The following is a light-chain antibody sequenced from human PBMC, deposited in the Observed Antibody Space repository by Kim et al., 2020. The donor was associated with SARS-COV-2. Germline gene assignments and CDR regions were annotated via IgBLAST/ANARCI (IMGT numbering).Light chain of an antibody. CDR2: ADV. V-gene: IGLV1-40*01. CDR3: QSFDNSLSSWV. Sequence: QPVSILCTGGFSSIGAVFDVHWYHVGPLTAPKLLNHADVNRPCGLPDRISGSKAGTSASLSISGLQTEDEADYYCQSFDNSLSSWVFGGGTQLTV. CDR1: FSSIGAVFD. J-gene: IGLJ3*02.